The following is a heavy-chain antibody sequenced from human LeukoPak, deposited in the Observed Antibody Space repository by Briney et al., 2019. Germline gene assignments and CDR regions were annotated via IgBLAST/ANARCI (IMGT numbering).Heavy chain of an antibody. J-gene: IGHJ6*03. V-gene: IGHV3-30*02. CDR3: AKDRGGYCSGDRCYYYYYYMDV. Sequence: PGGSLRLSCAASGFTFIDYGMHWVRQAPGKGLEWVALIWYDGSKKYYADSVKGRFTISRDNSKNTLYLQMNTLRAEDTAIYYCAKDRGGYCSGDRCYYYYYYMDVWGKGTTVTVSS. CDR2: IWYDGSKK. CDR1: GFTFIDYG. D-gene: IGHD2-15*01.